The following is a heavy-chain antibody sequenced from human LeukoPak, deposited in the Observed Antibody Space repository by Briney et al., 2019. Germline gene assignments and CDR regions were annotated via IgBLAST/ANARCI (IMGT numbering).Heavy chain of an antibody. CDR1: GFTFSSYS. CDR3: ARDVTVAGSPIAL. V-gene: IGHV3-21*01. J-gene: IGHJ3*01. CDR2: ISSSSSYI. D-gene: IGHD2-15*01. Sequence: GGSLRLSCAASGFTFSSYSMNWVRQAPGKGLEWVSSISSSSSYIYYADSVKGRFTISRDNAKNSLYLQMNSLRAEDTAVYYCARDVTVAGSPIALWGQGTMVTVSS.